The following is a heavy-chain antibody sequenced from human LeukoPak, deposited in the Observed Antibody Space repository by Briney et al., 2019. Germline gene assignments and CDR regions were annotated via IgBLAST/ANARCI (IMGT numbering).Heavy chain of an antibody. D-gene: IGHD6-19*01. CDR3: ARYSSGSVSY. Sequence: SETLSLTCTVSGGSVSSGSYYWSWIRQPPGKGLEWIGYIYYSGNANYNPSLKSRVTISLDTSKNQFSLKLSSVTAADTAVYYCARYSSGSVSYWGQGTLVTVSS. CDR2: IYYSGNA. CDR1: GGSVSSGSYY. V-gene: IGHV4-61*01. J-gene: IGHJ4*02.